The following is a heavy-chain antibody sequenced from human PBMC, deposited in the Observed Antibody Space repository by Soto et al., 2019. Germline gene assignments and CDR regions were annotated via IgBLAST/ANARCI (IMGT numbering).Heavy chain of an antibody. CDR3: ARSLTTVVTMDV. D-gene: IGHD4-17*01. Sequence: PSETLSLTCTFSVASTINYYWSWIRQPPGKGPEWIGYVYQTGSTNYNPSLKSRVTISVDTSKNQFSLKLSSVTAADTAVYYCARSLTTVVTMDVWGQGTMVTVSS. V-gene: IGHV4-4*08. CDR1: VASTINYY. J-gene: IGHJ6*02. CDR2: VYQTGST.